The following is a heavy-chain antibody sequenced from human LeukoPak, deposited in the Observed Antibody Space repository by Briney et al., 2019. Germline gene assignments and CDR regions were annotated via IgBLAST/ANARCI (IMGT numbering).Heavy chain of an antibody. CDR3: ARGPFGVVRFNEFDY. CDR2: ISSSSSYI. J-gene: IGHJ4*02. D-gene: IGHD3-3*01. Sequence: GGSLRLSCAASGFTFRRYGMTWVRQAPGKGLEWVSSISSSSSYIYYADSVKGRFTISRDNAKNSLYLQMNSLRAEDTAVYYCARGPFGVVRFNEFDYWGQGTLVTVSS. CDR1: GFTFRRYG. V-gene: IGHV3-21*01.